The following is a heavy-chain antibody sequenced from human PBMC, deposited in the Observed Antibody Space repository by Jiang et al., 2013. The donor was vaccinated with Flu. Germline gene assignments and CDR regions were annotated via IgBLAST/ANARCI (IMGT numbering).Heavy chain of an antibody. D-gene: IGHD6-19*01. CDR3: ARSPRWTIAVAGTGAAHYYYGMDV. J-gene: IGHJ6*01. CDR1: GGSISSYY. CDR2: IYYSGST. Sequence: LLKPSETLSLTCTVSGGSISSYYWSWIRQPPGKGLEWIGYIYYSGSTNYNPSLKSRVTISVDTSKNQFSLKLSSVTAADTAVYYCARSPRWTIAVAGTGAAHYYYGMDV. V-gene: IGHV4-59*01.